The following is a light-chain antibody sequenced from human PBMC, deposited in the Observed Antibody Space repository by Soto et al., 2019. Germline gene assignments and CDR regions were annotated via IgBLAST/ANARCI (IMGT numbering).Light chain of an antibody. J-gene: IGKJ4*01. CDR2: AAS. V-gene: IGKV1-16*02. CDR3: LHYNSFPPT. Sequence: DIQITQSPSSLSASVGDRVTITCRANHDISSYLGWFQQKPGKAPKSLIYAASILHTGVPSKFSGSGSGTDFTLTIDSLQPEDFATYYCLHYNSFPPTFGGGTKVEIK. CDR1: HDISSY.